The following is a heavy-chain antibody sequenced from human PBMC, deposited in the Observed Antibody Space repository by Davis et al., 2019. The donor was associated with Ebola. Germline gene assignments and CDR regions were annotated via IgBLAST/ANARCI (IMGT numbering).Heavy chain of an antibody. V-gene: IGHV3-53*05. Sequence: GESLKISCAASGFTVSSNYMSWVRQAPGKGLEWVSVIYSGGSTYYADSVKGRFTISRDNAKDSLYLQMNSLRTEDTAFYYCAKDFYGSGSYIDAWGQGTLVAVSS. D-gene: IGHD3-10*01. CDR1: GFTVSSNY. CDR2: IYSGGST. J-gene: IGHJ5*02. CDR3: AKDFYGSGSYIDA.